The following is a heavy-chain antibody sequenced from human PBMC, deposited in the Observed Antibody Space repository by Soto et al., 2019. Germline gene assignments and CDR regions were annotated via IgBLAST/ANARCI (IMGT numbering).Heavy chain of an antibody. J-gene: IGHJ6*02. CDR2: IYYSGST. D-gene: IGHD5-18*01. CDR3: ARGGYSYGYFGMDV. Sequence: SETLSLTCAVSGGSISSGGYSWTWIRQPPGEGLEWIGYIYYSGSTYYNPSLKSRVTISVGTSKNQFSLKLSSVTAADTAVYYCARGGYSYGYFGMDVWGQGTTVTVSS. V-gene: IGHV4-31*11. CDR1: GGSISSGGYS.